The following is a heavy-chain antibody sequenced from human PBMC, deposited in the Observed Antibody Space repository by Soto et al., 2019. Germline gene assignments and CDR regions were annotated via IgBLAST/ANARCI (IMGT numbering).Heavy chain of an antibody. Sequence: SETLSLTCTVSGDSINSYWWSWIRQSAGKGLEWLGRVYTSGPTNYKPSLKGRVTMSLDTPRNQFSLRLSSVTAADTAIYYCAREGSGSYYADHWGQGTLVTVSS. D-gene: IGHD1-26*01. CDR2: VYTSGPT. J-gene: IGHJ4*02. CDR1: GDSINSYW. CDR3: AREGSGSYYADH. V-gene: IGHV4-4*07.